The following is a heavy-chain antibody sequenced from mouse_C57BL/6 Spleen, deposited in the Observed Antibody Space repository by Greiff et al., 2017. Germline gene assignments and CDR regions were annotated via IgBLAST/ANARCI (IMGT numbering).Heavy chain of an antibody. CDR3: ARSGLRPSFDY. J-gene: IGHJ2*01. D-gene: IGHD2-4*01. CDR1: GYTFTDYT. Sequence: VQLQQSGPELVKPGASVKIPCKASGYTFTDYTMAWVKQSHGKSLEWIGDINPNNGGTIYNQKFKGKATLTVDKSSSTAYMGLRSLTSEDTAVYYCARSGLRPSFDYWGQGTTLTVSS. V-gene: IGHV1-18*01. CDR2: INPNNGGT.